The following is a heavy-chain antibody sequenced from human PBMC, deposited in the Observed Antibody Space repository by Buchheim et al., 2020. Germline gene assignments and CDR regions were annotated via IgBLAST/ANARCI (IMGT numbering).Heavy chain of an antibody. J-gene: IGHJ4*02. D-gene: IGHD6-13*01. CDR3: AKDPSFSSSWYYVY. V-gene: IGHV3-23*01. CDR1: GFTFSSYG. Sequence: EVQLLESGGGLVQPGGSLRLSCAASGFTFSSYGMSWVRQASGKGLEWVSAMSGSGGSTYYADSVKGRFTISRDNSKNTLYLQMNSLRAEDTAIYYCAKDPSFSSSWYYVYWGQGTL. CDR2: MSGSGGST.